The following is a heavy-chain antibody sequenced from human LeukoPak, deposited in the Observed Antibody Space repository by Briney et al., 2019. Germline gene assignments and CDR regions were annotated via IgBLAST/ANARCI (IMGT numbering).Heavy chain of an antibody. CDR3: ARGRSLRFLEPRFDY. V-gene: IGHV4-30-4*08. J-gene: IGHJ4*02. Sequence: SQTLSLTCTVSGGSISSGDYYWSWIRQPPGKGLEWIGYIYYSGSTYYNPSLKSRVTISVDTSKNQFSLKLSSVTAADTAVYYCARGRSLRFLEPRFDYWGQGTLVTVSS. CDR1: GGSISSGDYY. D-gene: IGHD3-3*01. CDR2: IYYSGST.